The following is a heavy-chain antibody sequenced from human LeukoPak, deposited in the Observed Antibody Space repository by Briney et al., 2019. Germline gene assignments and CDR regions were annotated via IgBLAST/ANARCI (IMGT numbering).Heavy chain of an antibody. D-gene: IGHD6-19*01. J-gene: IGHJ6*02. CDR2: IYYSGST. V-gene: IGHV4-30-4*01. CDR1: GGSISSGDYY. CDR3: ARGRVAVAGIYYYYYYGMDV. Sequence: SETLSLTCTVSGGSISSGDYYWSWIRQPPGKGLEWIGYIYYSGSTYYNPSLKSRVTISVDTSKNQFSLKLSSVTAADTAVYYCARGRVAVAGIYYYYYYGMDVWGQGTTVTVSS.